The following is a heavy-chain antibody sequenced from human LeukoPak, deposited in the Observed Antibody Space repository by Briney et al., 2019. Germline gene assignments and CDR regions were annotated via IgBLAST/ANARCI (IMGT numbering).Heavy chain of an antibody. CDR3: ARIAAAGTYYYYYGMDV. Sequence: SETLSLTCTVSGGSISSYYWSWIRQPPGKGLEWIGYIYYSGSTNYNPSLKSRVTISVDTSKNQFSLKLSSVTAADTAVYYCARIAAAGTYYYYYGMDVWGQGTTVTVSS. V-gene: IGHV4-59*01. J-gene: IGHJ6*02. CDR2: IYYSGST. CDR1: GGSISSYY. D-gene: IGHD6-13*01.